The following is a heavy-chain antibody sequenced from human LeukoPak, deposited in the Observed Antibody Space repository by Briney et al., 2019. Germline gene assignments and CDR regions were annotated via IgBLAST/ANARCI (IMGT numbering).Heavy chain of an antibody. CDR3: AKPYSYGSGSYDF. V-gene: IGHV3-23*01. J-gene: IGHJ4*02. D-gene: IGHD3-10*01. CDR1: GFTFSSYW. CDR2: ITGSSTTI. Sequence: GGSLRLSCAASGFTFSSYWMSWVRQAPGKGLEWLSVITGSSTTIVDADSVRGRFTISRDNSKNTLYLQMNSPRAEDTAVYYCAKPYSYGSGSYDFWGQGTLVTVSS.